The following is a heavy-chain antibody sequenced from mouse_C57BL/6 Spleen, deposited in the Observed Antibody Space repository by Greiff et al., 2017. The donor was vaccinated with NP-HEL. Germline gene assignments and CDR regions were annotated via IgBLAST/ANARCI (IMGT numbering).Heavy chain of an antibody. D-gene: IGHD2-4*01. CDR1: GYTFTSYW. CDR2: IDPSDSET. J-gene: IGHJ3*01. CDR3: AREESYDYDPSWFAY. V-gene: IGHV1-52*01. Sequence: QVQLKQPGAELVRPGSSVKLSCKASGYTFTSYWMHWVKQRPIQGLEWIGNIDPSDSETHYNQKFKDKATLTVDKSSSTAYMQLSSLTSEDSAVYYCAREESYDYDPSWFAYWGQGTLVTVSA.